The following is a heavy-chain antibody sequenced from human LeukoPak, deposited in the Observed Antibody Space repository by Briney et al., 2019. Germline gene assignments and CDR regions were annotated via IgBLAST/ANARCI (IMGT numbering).Heavy chain of an antibody. D-gene: IGHD6-6*01. V-gene: IGHV1-46*01. CDR3: ARGLYSSSLSVYFDY. Sequence: GASVKVSCKASGHTFTSYYMHWVRQAPGQGLEWMGIINPSGGSTSYAQKFQGRVTMTRDMSTSTVYMELSSLRSEDTAVYYCARGLYSSSLSVYFDYWGQGTLVTVSS. CDR2: INPSGGST. CDR1: GHTFTSYY. J-gene: IGHJ4*02.